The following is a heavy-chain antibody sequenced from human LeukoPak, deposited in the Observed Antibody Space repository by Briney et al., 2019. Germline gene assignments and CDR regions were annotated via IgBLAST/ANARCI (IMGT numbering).Heavy chain of an antibody. J-gene: IGHJ3*02. CDR2: IYHSGST. D-gene: IGHD4-17*01. CDR1: DFSISTGYY. V-gene: IGHV4-38-2*01. Sequence: PSETLSLTCAVSDFSISTGYYWGWIRQPPGKGLEWIGSIYHSGSTHYNPSLKSRTTISIDTSKSQFSLELRSVTAADTAVYYCARNATVTTRSEAFDIWGQGTMLTVSS. CDR3: ARNATVTTRSEAFDI.